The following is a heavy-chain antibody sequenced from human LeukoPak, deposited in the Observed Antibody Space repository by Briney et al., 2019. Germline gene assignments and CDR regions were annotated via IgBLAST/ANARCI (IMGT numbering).Heavy chain of an antibody. CDR3: ARAGMTRSDAFDI. V-gene: IGHV3-21*04. CDR1: GFTFSSYS. CDR2: ISSSSSYI. Sequence: GGSLRLSCAASGFTFSSYSMNWVRQAPGKGLEWVSSISSSSSYIYYADSVKGRFTISRDNAKNSLYLQMNSLRAEDTAVYYCARAGMTRSDAFDIWGQGTMVTVSS. D-gene: IGHD2-2*01. J-gene: IGHJ3*02.